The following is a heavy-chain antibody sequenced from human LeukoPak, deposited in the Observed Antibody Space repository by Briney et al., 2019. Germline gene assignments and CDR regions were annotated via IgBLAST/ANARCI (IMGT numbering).Heavy chain of an antibody. J-gene: IGHJ4*02. CDR3: ARLLSRSGSLYFDY. CDR1: GGSISSYY. Sequence: SETLSLTCTVSGGSISSYYWSWIRQPAGKGLEWIGRIYTSGSTNYNPSLKSRVTMSVDTSKNQFSLKLSSVTAADTAVYYCARLLSRSGSLYFDYWGQGTLVTVSS. V-gene: IGHV4-4*07. D-gene: IGHD3-10*01. CDR2: IYTSGST.